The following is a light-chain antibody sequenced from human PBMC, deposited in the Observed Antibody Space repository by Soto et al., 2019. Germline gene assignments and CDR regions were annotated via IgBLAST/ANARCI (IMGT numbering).Light chain of an antibody. J-gene: IGLJ2*01. Sequence: QSALTQPASVSGSPGQSITISCIGTSSDVGSYNLVSWYQQHPGKDPKVLIYEVSERPSGVSNRFSGSKSGNTASLTISGLQAEDEAEYYCCSYAGSRTHVLFGGGTKLTVL. CDR2: EVS. V-gene: IGLV2-23*02. CDR1: SSDVGSYNL. CDR3: CSYAGSRTHVL.